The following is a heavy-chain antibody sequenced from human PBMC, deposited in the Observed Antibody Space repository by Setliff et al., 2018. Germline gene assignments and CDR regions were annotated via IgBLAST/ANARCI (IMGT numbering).Heavy chain of an antibody. Sequence: ASVKVSCKASGYTFSDYGVSWVRQAPGQGLEWMGWISPHSGRAFYAPQFQDRVIMTTDTSTNTAYLDLRSLRSDDTAVYYCERLVRYCTATACQRTSGGEFWGQGTLVTVSS. D-gene: IGHD2-8*01. CDR1: GYTFSDYG. V-gene: IGHV1-18*01. J-gene: IGHJ4*02. CDR2: ISPHSGRA. CDR3: ERLVRYCTATACQRTSGGEF.